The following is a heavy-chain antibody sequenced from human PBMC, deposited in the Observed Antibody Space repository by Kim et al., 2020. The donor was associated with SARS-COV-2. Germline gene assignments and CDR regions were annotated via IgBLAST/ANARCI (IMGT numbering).Heavy chain of an antibody. CDR1: GYSFTSYW. V-gene: IGHV5-51*01. CDR3: ARGYSGYDFYYYYYGMDV. Sequence: GESLKISCKGSGYSFTSYWIGWVRQMPGKGLEWMGIIYPGDSDTRYSPSFQGQVTISADKSISTAYLQWSSLKASDTAMYYCARGYSGYDFYYYYYGMDVWGQGTTVNVSS. D-gene: IGHD5-12*01. CDR2: IYPGDSDT. J-gene: IGHJ6*02.